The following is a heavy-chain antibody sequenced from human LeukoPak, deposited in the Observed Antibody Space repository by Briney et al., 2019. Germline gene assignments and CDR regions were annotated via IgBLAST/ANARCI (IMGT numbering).Heavy chain of an antibody. Sequence: KSSETLSLTCTVSGGSISSSSYYWGWICQPPGKGLEWIGSIYYSGSTYYNPSLKSRVTISVDTSKNQFSLKLSSVTAADTAVYYCARFHTSSRYYYGSGSYLRAFDIWGQGTMVTVSS. D-gene: IGHD3-10*01. CDR2: IYYSGST. V-gene: IGHV4-39*07. CDR1: GGSISSSSYY. CDR3: ARFHTSSRYYYGSGSYLRAFDI. J-gene: IGHJ3*02.